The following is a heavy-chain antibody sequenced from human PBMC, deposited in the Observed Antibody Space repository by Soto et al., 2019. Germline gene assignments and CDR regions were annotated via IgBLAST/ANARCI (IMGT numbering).Heavy chain of an antibody. CDR3: GRGGSKSPNGMDV. CDR1: GFTFSPYW. J-gene: IGHJ6*02. D-gene: IGHD1-1*01. V-gene: IGHV3-74*01. CDR2: INPDGSST. Sequence: EVQLAESGGGLVQPGRSLRLSCAASGFTFSPYWMHWVRQAQGKGMVWVSRINPDGSSTNYADSVKGRFTISRDNAKNTLYLQMNSLRAEDTAVYYCGRGGSKSPNGMDVWGQGTTVTVSS.